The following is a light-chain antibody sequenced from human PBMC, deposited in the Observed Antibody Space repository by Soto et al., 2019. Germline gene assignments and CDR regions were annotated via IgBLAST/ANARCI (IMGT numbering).Light chain of an antibody. Sequence: QSALTQPASVSGSPGQSITISCTGTSSDVGSYNHVSWYQQHPGKAPKLMIYEATQRPSGVSNRFSASKSGNTASLTISGLQAEDESDYYCCSYAGSQTWVFGGGTKLTVL. V-gene: IGLV2-23*01. CDR1: SSDVGSYNH. J-gene: IGLJ3*02. CDR2: EAT. CDR3: CSYAGSQTWV.